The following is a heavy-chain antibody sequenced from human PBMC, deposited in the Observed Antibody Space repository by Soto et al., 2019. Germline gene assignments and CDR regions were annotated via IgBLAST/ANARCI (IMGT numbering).Heavy chain of an antibody. Sequence: PSETLSLTCTVSGGSISSSSYYWGWIRQPPGKGLEWIGSIYYSGSTYYNPSLKSRVTISVDTSKNQFSLKLSSVTAADTAVYYCARHSTAMVDLDYWGQGTLVTVSS. J-gene: IGHJ4*02. CDR3: ARHSTAMVDLDY. D-gene: IGHD5-18*01. CDR1: GGSISSSSYY. V-gene: IGHV4-39*01. CDR2: IYYSGST.